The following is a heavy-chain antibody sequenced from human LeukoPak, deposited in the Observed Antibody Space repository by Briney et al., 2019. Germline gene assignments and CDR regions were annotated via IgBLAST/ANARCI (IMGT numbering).Heavy chain of an antibody. V-gene: IGHV4-61*01. CDR3: ARDDLLYSVHYGMDV. J-gene: IGHJ6*02. D-gene: IGHD3-10*02. CDR2: IYYSGST. CDR1: GGSVSSASYY. Sequence: SETLSLTCTVSGGSVSSASYYWSWIRQPPGKGLEWIAYIYYSGSTNYNPSLKSRVTMSVDTSKNQVSLRLSSVTAADTAVYYCARDDLLYSVHYGMDVWGQGTTVTVSS.